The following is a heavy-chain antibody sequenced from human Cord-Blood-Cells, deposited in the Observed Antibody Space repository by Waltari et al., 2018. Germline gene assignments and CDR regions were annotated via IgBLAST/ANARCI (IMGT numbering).Heavy chain of an antibody. CDR2: IYYSGST. J-gene: IGHJ3*02. Sequence: QLQLQESGPGLVKPSETLSLTCTVSGGSISSSSYYWGGIRQPPGKGLEWIGSIYYSGSTYYNPSLKSRVTISVDTSKNQFSLKLSSVTAADTAVYYCARRRGAFDIWGQGTMVTVSS. CDR3: ARRRGAFDI. V-gene: IGHV4-39*01. CDR1: GGSISSSSYY.